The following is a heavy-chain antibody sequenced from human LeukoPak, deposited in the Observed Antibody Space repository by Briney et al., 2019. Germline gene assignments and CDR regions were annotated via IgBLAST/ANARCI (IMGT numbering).Heavy chain of an antibody. CDR1: GYTFTYRY. J-gene: IGHJ4*02. CDR2: ITPFNGNT. D-gene: IGHD1-1*01. Sequence: GASVKVSCKASGYTFTYRYRHWVRQAPGQALEWMGWITPFNGNTNYAQKFQDRVTITRDRSMSTAYMELSSLRSEDTAMYYCASAANDGLFYFDYWGQGTLVTVSS. CDR3: ASAANDGLFYFDY. V-gene: IGHV1-45*02.